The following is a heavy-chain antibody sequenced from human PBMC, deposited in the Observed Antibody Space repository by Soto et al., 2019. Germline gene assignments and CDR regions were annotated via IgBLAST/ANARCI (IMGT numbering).Heavy chain of an antibody. CDR1: GYAFTSYD. J-gene: IGHJ3*01. CDR3: ARVAMIISAGPFDL. Sequence: SVKVSSKSSGYAFTSYDIHWVREAPGQGLEWMGWINPKSGVTNYAQKFQGRVTMTRDKSISTGYMEVTRLRSDDTGVYFCARVAMIISAGPFDLWGQGTLVTVSS. CDR2: INPKSGVT. D-gene: IGHD3-16*01. V-gene: IGHV1-2*02.